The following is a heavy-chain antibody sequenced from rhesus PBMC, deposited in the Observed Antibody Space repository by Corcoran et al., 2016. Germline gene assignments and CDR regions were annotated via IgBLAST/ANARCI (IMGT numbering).Heavy chain of an antibody. Sequence: QLQLQESGPGLVKPSETLSLTCAVSGYSISSGYGGTWIRQPPGKGLEWIGYISYSGSTSYNPSLKSRVTISRDASKNQFSLKLSSVTAADTAVYYCVRDNYYDSGYFDYWGQGVLVTVSS. J-gene: IGHJ4*01. CDR2: ISYSGST. CDR3: VRDNYYDSGYFDY. D-gene: IGHD3-28*01. CDR1: GYSISSGYGG. V-gene: IGHV4-122*02.